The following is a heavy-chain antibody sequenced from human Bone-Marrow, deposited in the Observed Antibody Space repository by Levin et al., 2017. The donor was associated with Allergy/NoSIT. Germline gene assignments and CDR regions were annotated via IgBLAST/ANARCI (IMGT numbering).Heavy chain of an antibody. Sequence: GESLKISCKASGYTFTSYDINWVRQATGQGLEWMGWMNPNSGNTGYAQKFQGRVTMTRNTSISTAYMELSSLRSEDTAVYYCAREGRGVVPAAMDYYGMDVWGQGTTVTVSS. CDR1: GYTFTSYD. D-gene: IGHD2-2*01. CDR2: MNPNSGNT. V-gene: IGHV1-8*01. CDR3: AREGRGVVPAAMDYYGMDV. J-gene: IGHJ6*02.